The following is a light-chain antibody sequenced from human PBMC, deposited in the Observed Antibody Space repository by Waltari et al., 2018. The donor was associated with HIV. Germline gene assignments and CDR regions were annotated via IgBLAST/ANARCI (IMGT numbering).Light chain of an antibody. V-gene: IGLV3-21*04. CDR3: QVWDANTDVV. J-gene: IGLJ2*01. Sequence: YVLTQTPSVSVPPGQTATFTCEGSDIGTRSGHWYRQKPGQAPVLVIYYDGERPSGIAERFSGSNSGNTATLTISRVGVGDEADYYCQVWDANTDVVFGTGTKLTVL. CDR1: DIGTRS. CDR2: YDG.